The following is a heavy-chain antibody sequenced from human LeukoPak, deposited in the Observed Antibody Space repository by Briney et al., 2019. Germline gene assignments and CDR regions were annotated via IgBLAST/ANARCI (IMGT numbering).Heavy chain of an antibody. V-gene: IGHV1-24*01. CDR3: ALTVREYSSFV. CDR2: FDPEDGET. D-gene: IGHD6-6*01. CDR1: GYTFTSYD. Sequence: ASVKVSCKASGYTFTSYDINWVRQATGQGLEWMGGFDPEDGETIYAQKFQGRVTMTEDTSTDTAYMELSSLRSEDTAVYYCALTVREYSSFVWGQGTLVTVSS. J-gene: IGHJ4*02.